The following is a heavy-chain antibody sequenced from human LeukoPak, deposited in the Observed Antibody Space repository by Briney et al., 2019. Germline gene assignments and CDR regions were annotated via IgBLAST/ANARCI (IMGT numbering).Heavy chain of an antibody. CDR1: GGSISSGSYY. CDR3: ARDSLLQPAAIVEWFDP. V-gene: IGHV4-61*02. Sequence: SETLSLTCTVSGGSISSGSYYWSWIRQPAGKGLEWIGRIYTSGSTNYNPSLKSRVTISVDTSKNQFSLKLSSVTAADTAVYYCARDSLLQPAAIVEWFDPWGQGTLVTVSS. D-gene: IGHD2-2*02. J-gene: IGHJ5*02. CDR2: IYTSGST.